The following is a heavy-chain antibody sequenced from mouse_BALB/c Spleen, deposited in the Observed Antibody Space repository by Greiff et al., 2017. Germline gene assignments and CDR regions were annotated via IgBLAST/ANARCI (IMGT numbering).Heavy chain of an antibody. J-gene: IGHJ1*01. D-gene: IGHD2-14*01. CDR3: VYYRYDVWYFDV. Sequence: EVKLVESGPGLVKPSQSLSLTCTVTGYSITSDYAWNWIRQFPGNKLEWMGYISYSGSTSYNPSLKSRISITRDTSKNQFFLQLNSVTTEDTATYYCVYYRYDVWYFDVWGAGTTVTVSS. CDR2: ISYSGST. V-gene: IGHV3-2*02. CDR1: GYSITSDYA.